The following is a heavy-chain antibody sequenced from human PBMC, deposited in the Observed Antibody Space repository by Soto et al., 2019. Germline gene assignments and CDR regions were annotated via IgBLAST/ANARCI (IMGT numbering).Heavy chain of an antibody. V-gene: IGHV3-48*02. CDR1: GFTFSSYS. CDR2: ISSSSSTI. CDR3: ARDWWLQFEGGY. J-gene: IGHJ4*02. D-gene: IGHD5-12*01. Sequence: GGSLRLSCAASGFTFSSYSMNWVRQAPGKGLEWVSYISSSSSTIYYAEYVKGQFTISRDNAKNSLYLQMNSLRDEDTAVYYCARDWWLQFEGGYWGQGTLVTVSS.